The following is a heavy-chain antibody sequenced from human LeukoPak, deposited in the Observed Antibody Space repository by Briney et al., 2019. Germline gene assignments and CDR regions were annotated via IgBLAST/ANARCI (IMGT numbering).Heavy chain of an antibody. D-gene: IGHD3-10*01. J-gene: IGHJ3*02. Sequence: PSETLSLTCTVSGYSISSGYYWGWIRQTPGKGLEWIGSIYHSGSTYYNSSLNSRVTISVDTSKNQFSLKLSSVTAADTAVYYCAREGYNKDAFDIWGQGTMVTVSS. CDR2: IYHSGST. CDR1: GYSISSGYY. CDR3: AREGYNKDAFDI. V-gene: IGHV4-38-2*02.